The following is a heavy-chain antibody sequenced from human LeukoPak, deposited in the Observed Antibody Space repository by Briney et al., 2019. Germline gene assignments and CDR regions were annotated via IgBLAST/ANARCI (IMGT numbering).Heavy chain of an antibody. CDR1: GYTFTGYY. CDR3: ATYYYDSSGYFV. D-gene: IGHD3-22*01. Sequence: ASVKVSCKASGYTFTGYYMHWVRQAPGQGLEWMGWINPNSGGTNYAQKFQGRVTMTRDTSISTAYMELSRLRSDDTAVYYCATYYYDSSGYFVWGQGTMVTVSS. V-gene: IGHV1-2*02. J-gene: IGHJ3*01. CDR2: INPNSGGT.